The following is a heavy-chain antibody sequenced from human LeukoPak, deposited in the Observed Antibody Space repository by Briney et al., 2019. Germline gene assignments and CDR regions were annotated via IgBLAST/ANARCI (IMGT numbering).Heavy chain of an antibody. V-gene: IGHV6-1*01. Sequence: SQTLSLTCAISGDSVSSNSAAWNWIRQSASRGLEWLGRTYYRSKWYNDYAVSVKSRITINPDTSKNQFSLQLNSVTPEDTAVYYCVRDRPDHGDCFDYWGQGTLVTVSS. CDR1: GDSVSSNSAA. CDR3: VRDRPDHGDCFDY. D-gene: IGHD4-17*01. CDR2: TYYRSKWYN. J-gene: IGHJ4*02.